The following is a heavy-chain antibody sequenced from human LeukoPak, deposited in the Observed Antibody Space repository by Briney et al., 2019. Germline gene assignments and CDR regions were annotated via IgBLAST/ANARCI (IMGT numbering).Heavy chain of an antibody. CDR1: GLPHDDYA. CDR3: SGEGSGIHYGRDV. CDR2: IRGKAYDGTT. Sequence: GGSLRLSCTASGLPHDDYAMIWLRQAPGKGLEWVGFIRGKAYDGTTEYAASVRGRFTISRDDSKSIAYLQVNSLKTEDTAVYFCSGEGSGIHYGRDVWGQGTTVTVSS. D-gene: IGHD1-26*01. V-gene: IGHV3-49*03. J-gene: IGHJ6*02.